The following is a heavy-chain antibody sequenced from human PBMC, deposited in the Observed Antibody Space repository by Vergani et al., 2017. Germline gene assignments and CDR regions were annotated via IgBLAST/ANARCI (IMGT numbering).Heavy chain of an antibody. V-gene: IGHV3-30-3*01. Sequence: QVQLVESGGGVVQPGRSLRLSCAASGLTFSSYAMHWVRQAPGKGLEWVAVISYDGSNKYYADSVKGRFTISRDNSKNTLYLQMNCLRAEDTAVDYCARGEGVRGAGYGMDVWGQGTTVTVSS. CDR2: ISYDGSNK. D-gene: IGHD3-10*01. CDR1: GLTFSSYA. J-gene: IGHJ6*02. CDR3: ARGEGVRGAGYGMDV.